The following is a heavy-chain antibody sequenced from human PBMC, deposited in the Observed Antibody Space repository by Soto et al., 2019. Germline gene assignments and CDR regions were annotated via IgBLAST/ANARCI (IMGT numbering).Heavy chain of an antibody. Sequence: SETLSLTXFVSGDSINNTYWWSWVRQAPGKGLEWIGEIFHTGGKSYMPSLRGRITLSVDTSKNQFSLKLSSVTAADTAVYYCPRRQRSSIAARSGFFDYWGQGTLVTVSS. CDR1: GDSINNTYW. V-gene: IGHV4-4*02. CDR3: PRRQRSSIAARSGFFDY. D-gene: IGHD6-6*01. CDR2: IFHTGGK. J-gene: IGHJ4*02.